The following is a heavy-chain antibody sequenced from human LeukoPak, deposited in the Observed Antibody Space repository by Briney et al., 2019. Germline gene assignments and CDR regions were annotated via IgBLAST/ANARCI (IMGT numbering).Heavy chain of an antibody. J-gene: IGHJ4*02. Sequence: GGSLRLSCAASGFTVSSNYMSWVCQAPGRGLEWVAVIYSGGTTYYADSVKRRITIARHNSKNTLFLQMNSLRAEDTAEYYCARGEQWLYFDYWGQGTLVTVSS. CDR2: IYSGGTT. CDR3: ARGEQWLYFDY. D-gene: IGHD6-19*01. V-gene: IGHV3-53*04. CDR1: GFTVSSNY.